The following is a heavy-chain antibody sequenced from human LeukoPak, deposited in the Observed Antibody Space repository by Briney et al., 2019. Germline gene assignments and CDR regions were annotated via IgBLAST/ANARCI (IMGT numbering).Heavy chain of an antibody. CDR2: IIPIFGTA. J-gene: IGHJ4*02. V-gene: IGHV1-69*06. CDR1: GGTFSSYA. D-gene: IGHD5-24*01. CDR3: ARDQWMATILFDY. Sequence: ASVKVSCKASGGTFSSYAISWVRQAPGQGLEWMGGIIPIFGTANYAQKFQGRVTITADKSTSTAYMELSSLRSDDTAVYYCARDQWMATILFDYWGQGTLVTVSS.